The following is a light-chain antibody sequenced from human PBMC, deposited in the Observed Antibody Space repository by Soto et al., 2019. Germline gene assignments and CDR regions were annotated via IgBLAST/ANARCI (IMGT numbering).Light chain of an antibody. V-gene: IGKV3-20*01. Sequence: EIVLTQSPGTLSLSPGERATLSCRASQSVSSSYLAWYQQKPGQAPRLLIYGASSRATGIPDRFSGSGSGTDFTLTISRLEPEDSAASYCQQYGSSLYTFGQGTKLEIK. CDR2: GAS. CDR3: QQYGSSLYT. J-gene: IGKJ2*01. CDR1: QSVSSSY.